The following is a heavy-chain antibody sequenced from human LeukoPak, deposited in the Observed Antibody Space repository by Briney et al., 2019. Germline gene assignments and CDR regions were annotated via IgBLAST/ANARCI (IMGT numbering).Heavy chain of an antibody. D-gene: IGHD1-26*01. Sequence: GGSLRLSCAASGFTFSNAWMSWVRQAPGKGLEWVGRIKSKTDGGTTDYAAPVKGRFTISRDDSKNTLYLQMNSLKTEDTAVYYCTAYSGSYFPGYFDYWGQGTLVTVSS. J-gene: IGHJ4*02. V-gene: IGHV3-15*01. CDR1: GFTFSNAW. CDR2: IKSKTDGGTT. CDR3: TAYSGSYFPGYFDY.